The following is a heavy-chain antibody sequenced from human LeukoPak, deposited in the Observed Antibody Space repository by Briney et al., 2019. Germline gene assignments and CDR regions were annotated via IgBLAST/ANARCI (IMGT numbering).Heavy chain of an antibody. CDR3: ARRVRGYLYGMDV. CDR1: GGSISSYY. D-gene: IGHD5-12*01. CDR2: IYYSGST. Sequence: PSETLSLTCTVSGGSISSYYLSWIRQPPGKGLEWIGYIYYSGSTNYNPSLKSRVTISVDTSKKQFSLKLSSVTAADTAVYYCARRVRGYLYGMDVWGQGTTVTVSS. V-gene: IGHV4-59*01. J-gene: IGHJ6*02.